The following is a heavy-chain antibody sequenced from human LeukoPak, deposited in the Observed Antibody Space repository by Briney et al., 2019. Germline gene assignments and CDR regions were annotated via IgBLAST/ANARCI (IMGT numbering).Heavy chain of an antibody. CDR2: INHSGST. V-gene: IGHV4-34*01. J-gene: IGHJ3*02. CDR3: ARVRCSSTSCYSFADDAFDI. D-gene: IGHD2-2*01. Sequence: SETLSLTCAVYGGSFSGYYWSWIRQPPGKGLEWIGEINHSGSTNYNPSLKSRGTISVDTYKNQFSLKLSSVTAADTAVYYCARVRCSSTSCYSFADDAFDIWGQGTMVTVSS. CDR1: GGSFSGYY.